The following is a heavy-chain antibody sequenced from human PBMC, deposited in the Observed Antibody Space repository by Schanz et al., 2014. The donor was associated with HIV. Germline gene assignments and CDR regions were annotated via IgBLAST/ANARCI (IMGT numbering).Heavy chain of an antibody. CDR3: ARGWRENSFDY. J-gene: IGHJ4*02. V-gene: IGHV3-23*04. Sequence: VHLVESGGGLVKPGGSLRLSCAASGFTFSAYGFHWVRQAPGKGLEWVAAISGGGGSTYYADSVKGRLTISRDNSKNTLFLQMNSLRGDDTAVYYCARGWRENSFDYWGQGTLVTVSS. CDR1: GFTFSAYG. CDR2: ISGGGGST. D-gene: IGHD6-19*01.